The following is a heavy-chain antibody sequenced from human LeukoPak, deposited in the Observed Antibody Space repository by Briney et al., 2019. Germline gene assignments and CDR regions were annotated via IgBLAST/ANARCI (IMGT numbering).Heavy chain of an antibody. V-gene: IGHV4-59*08. CDR2: MFHSGTP. Sequence: SETLSLTCTVSGGSITTYYWSWLRQPPGKGLEWIAYMFHSGTPSYNPSLQSRVTISADTSKNQFSLNVRSTTAADTAVYYCARRRGWKQQLVYFDYWGQGTLATVSS. CDR1: GGSITTYY. CDR3: ARRRGWKQQLVYFDY. D-gene: IGHD6-13*01. J-gene: IGHJ4*02.